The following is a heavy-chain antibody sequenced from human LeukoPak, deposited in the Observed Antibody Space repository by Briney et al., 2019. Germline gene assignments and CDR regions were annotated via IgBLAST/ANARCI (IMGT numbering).Heavy chain of an antibody. CDR3: ARGVRDVDTAMIIDY. Sequence: GASVKVSCKASGYTFTGYYMHWVRQAPGQGLEWMGWISAYNGNTNYAQKLQGRVTMTTDTSTSTAYMELRSLRSDDTAVYYCARGVRDVDTAMIIDYWGQGTLVTVSS. D-gene: IGHD5-18*01. CDR1: GYTFTGYY. J-gene: IGHJ4*02. V-gene: IGHV1-18*04. CDR2: ISAYNGNT.